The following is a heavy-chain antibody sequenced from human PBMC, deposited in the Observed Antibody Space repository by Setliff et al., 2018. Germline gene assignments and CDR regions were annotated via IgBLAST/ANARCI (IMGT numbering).Heavy chain of an antibody. CDR3: TRHEDRNKCTSSSCYRENDAFDV. CDR2: IYPGDSDT. CDR1: GYSFPDYW. V-gene: IGHV5-51*01. Sequence: GESLKISCKGSGYSFPDYWIAWVRQVPGEGLEWMGLIYPGDSDTRYSPSFQGQVTISADKSINTAYLQWSSLKASDTAIYYCTRHEDRNKCTSSSCYRENDAFDVWGQGAMVTVSS. J-gene: IGHJ3*01. D-gene: IGHD2-2*01.